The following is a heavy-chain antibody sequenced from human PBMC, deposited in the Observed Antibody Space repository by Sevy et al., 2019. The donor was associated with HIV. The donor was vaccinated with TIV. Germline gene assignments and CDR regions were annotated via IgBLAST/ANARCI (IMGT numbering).Heavy chain of an antibody. Sequence: GGSLRLSCVASGFTFSDYYMNWIRRAPGKGLEWVSYPISFSTHTNYADSVKGRFTISRDNAKNSLYLQVNSLRAEDTAVYYCARVRYDSGTYYFDYWGQGTLVTVSS. CDR3: ARVRYDSGTYYFDY. J-gene: IGHJ4*02. D-gene: IGHD3-16*01. CDR2: PISFSTHT. V-gene: IGHV3-11*06. CDR1: GFTFSDYY.